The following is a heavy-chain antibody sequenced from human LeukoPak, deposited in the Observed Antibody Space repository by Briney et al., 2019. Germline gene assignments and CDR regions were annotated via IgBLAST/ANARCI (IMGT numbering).Heavy chain of an antibody. J-gene: IGHJ5*02. CDR1: GFTFSSYA. CDR2: MSSSGRT. CDR3: ARHRGYAYGLNWFDP. Sequence: LRLSCAASGFTFSSYAMSWVRQAPGKGLEWIGSMSSSGRTYSNPSLTGRISISVDTSKNQFSLNLTSVTVADTAVYYCARHRGYAYGLNWFDPWGQGTLVTVSS. D-gene: IGHD5-18*01. V-gene: IGHV4-30-2*03.